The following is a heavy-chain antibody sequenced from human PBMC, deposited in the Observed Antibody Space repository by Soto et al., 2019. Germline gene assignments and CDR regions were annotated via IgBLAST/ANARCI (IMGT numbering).Heavy chain of an antibody. J-gene: IGHJ5*02. Sequence: EAQLLESGGGLVQPGGSLRLSCSASGFIFNNYVMSWVRQAPGKGLEWVSGITGYGATTYYAESVKGRFTISRDNSKNTLYLQMSTLTAEDTAVYYCARVPLLYDSDWYPNWFGPWGQGTLVTVSS. CDR1: GFIFNNYV. V-gene: IGHV3-23*01. CDR2: ITGYGATT. D-gene: IGHD6-19*01. CDR3: ARVPLLYDSDWYPNWFGP.